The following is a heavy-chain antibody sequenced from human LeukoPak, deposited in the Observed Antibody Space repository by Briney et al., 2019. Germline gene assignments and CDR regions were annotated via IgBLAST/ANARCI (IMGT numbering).Heavy chain of an antibody. Sequence: GGSLRLSCVGFGLTFRNYGMNWVRQAPGTGLEWVAGMREDGGQEYCVDSVRGRFTISRDSAKNSLYLQMNSLRVEDTAVYYCVRALSSSSPYWGQGPLVTVSS. D-gene: IGHD6-6*01. CDR3: VRALSSSSPY. CDR1: GLTFRNYG. V-gene: IGHV3-7*03. J-gene: IGHJ4*02. CDR2: MREDGGQE.